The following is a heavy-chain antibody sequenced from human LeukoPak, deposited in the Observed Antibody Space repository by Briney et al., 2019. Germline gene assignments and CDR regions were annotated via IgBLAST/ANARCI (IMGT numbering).Heavy chain of an antibody. D-gene: IGHD3-16*02. J-gene: IGHJ4*02. CDR1: GFTFSSYS. Sequence: GGSLRLSCAASGFTFSSYSMNWVRQAPGKGLEWVSSISSSSSYIYYADSVKGRFTISRDNAKNSLYLQMNSLSAEDTAVYYCARGYDYVWGSYRLRGNFVDYWGQGTLVTVSS. V-gene: IGHV3-21*01. CDR3: ARGYDYVWGSYRLRGNFVDY. CDR2: ISSSSSYI.